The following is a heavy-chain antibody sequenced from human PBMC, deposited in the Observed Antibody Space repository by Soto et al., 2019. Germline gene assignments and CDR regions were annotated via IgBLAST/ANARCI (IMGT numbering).Heavy chain of an antibody. CDR3: ARRYCSGGTCYFFDY. J-gene: IGHJ4*02. CDR1: GYRFTSHW. D-gene: IGHD2-15*01. CDR2: VYPGDSDT. V-gene: IGHV5-51*01. Sequence: PGESLKISCKGSGYRFTSHWIGWVRQMPGKGLEWMGIVYPGDSDTRYSPSFQGQDTISADKSISTAYLQWSSLKASDSAMYYCARRYCSGGTCYFFDYWGQGTLVTVSS.